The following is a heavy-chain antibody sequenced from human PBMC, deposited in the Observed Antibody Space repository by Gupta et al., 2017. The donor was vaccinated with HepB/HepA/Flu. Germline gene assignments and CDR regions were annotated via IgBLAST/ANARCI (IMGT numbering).Heavy chain of an antibody. CDR1: GFTFRNYA. V-gene: IGHV3-23*01. D-gene: IGHD5-12*01. J-gene: IGHJ4*02. CDR3: AKDQWLRDY. Sequence: EVQLLESGGGLIQPGGSLRLSCAASGFTFRNYAMSWVRQPPGKGLEWVSGISVSGGSTYYTDSVKGRFIISRDNSKNTLYLQMNSLRAEDTALYYCAKDQWLRDYWGQGTLVTVSS. CDR2: ISVSGGST.